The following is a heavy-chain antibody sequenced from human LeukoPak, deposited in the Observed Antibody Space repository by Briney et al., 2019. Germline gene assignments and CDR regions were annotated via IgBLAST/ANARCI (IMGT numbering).Heavy chain of an antibody. J-gene: IGHJ3*02. V-gene: IGHV1-69*06. CDR3: ARAPQQWLVRKNAFDI. CDR2: IIPIFGTA. CDR1: GGTFSSYA. Sequence: SVKLSCKASGGTFSSYAISWVRQAPGQGLEWMGGIIPIFGTANYAQKFQGRVTITADKSTSTAYMGLSSLRSEDTAVYYCARAPQQWLVRKNAFDIWGQGTMVTVSS. D-gene: IGHD6-19*01.